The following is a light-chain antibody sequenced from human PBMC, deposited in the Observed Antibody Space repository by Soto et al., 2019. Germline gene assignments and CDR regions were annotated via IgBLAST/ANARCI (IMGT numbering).Light chain of an antibody. V-gene: IGLV1-40*01. CDR1: SSNIGAGYD. J-gene: IGLJ1*01. Sequence: QSGLTQPPSVSGAPGQRVTISCTGSSSNIGAGYDVHWYQQLPGTAPKLLIYGNSNRPSGVPDRFSGSKSGTSASLAITGLQAEDEADYYCQSYDSSLSGYVFGTETKVTVL. CDR3: QSYDSSLSGYV. CDR2: GNS.